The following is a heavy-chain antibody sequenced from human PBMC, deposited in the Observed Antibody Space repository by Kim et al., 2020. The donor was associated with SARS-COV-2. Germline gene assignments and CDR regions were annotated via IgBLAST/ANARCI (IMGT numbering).Heavy chain of an antibody. J-gene: IGHJ4*02. CDR2: ISGSGDNT. CDR1: GFTFSSYA. D-gene: IGHD4-17*01. CDR3: AKTYYGDYPGG. Sequence: GGSLRLSCAASGFTFSSYAMSWVRQAPGKGLEWVSGISGSGDNTYHADSVKGRFTISRDNSKNTLYLQMNSLRAEDTAVYYCAKTYYGDYPGGWGQGTLVTVSS. V-gene: IGHV3-23*01.